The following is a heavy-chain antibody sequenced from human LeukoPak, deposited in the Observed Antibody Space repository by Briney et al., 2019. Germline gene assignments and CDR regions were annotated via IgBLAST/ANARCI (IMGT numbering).Heavy chain of an antibody. CDR3: ARVPYSGYDYGRSYYFDY. J-gene: IGHJ4*02. Sequence: GASVKVFCKASGGTFSSYAISWVRQAPGQGLEWMGRIIPILGIANYAQKFQGRVTITADKSTSTAYMELSSLRSEDTAVYYCARVPYSGYDYGRSYYFDYWGQGTLVTVSS. CDR1: GGTFSSYA. D-gene: IGHD5-12*01. CDR2: IIPILGIA. V-gene: IGHV1-69*04.